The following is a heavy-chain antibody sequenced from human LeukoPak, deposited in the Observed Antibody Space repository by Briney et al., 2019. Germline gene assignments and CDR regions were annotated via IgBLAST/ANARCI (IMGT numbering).Heavy chain of an antibody. J-gene: IGHJ4*02. CDR2: ISYDGSNK. Sequence: PGGSLRLSCAASGFTLSSYAMHWVRQAPGKGLEWVAVISYDGSNKYYADSVKGRFTISRDNSKNTLYLQMNSLRAEDTAVYYCTRDRLWFEVGAFYFEYWGQGTLVTVSS. CDR3: TRDRLWFEVGAFYFEY. CDR1: GFTLSSYA. D-gene: IGHD2-21*01. V-gene: IGHV3-30*04.